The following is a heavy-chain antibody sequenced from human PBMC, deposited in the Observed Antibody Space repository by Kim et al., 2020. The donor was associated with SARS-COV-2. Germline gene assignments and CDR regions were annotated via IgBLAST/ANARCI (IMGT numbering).Heavy chain of an antibody. Sequence: SADSLKGLATISRDTAKTSLCLQMKSRRAEDTAVYYCAREPTTVTSYFDYWGQGTLVTVSS. CDR3: AREPTTVTSYFDY. D-gene: IGHD4-17*01. V-gene: IGHV3-11*01. J-gene: IGHJ4*02.